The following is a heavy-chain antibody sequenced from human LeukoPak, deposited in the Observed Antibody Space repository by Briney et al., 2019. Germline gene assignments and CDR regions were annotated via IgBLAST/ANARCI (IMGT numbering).Heavy chain of an antibody. CDR3: AKDYKYCSSGYMDV. D-gene: IGHD2-2*01. CDR2: IWFDGGNK. CDR1: GFIFSSTG. Sequence: GGSLRLSCVSSGFIFSSTGMHWVRQAPGKGLEWVAVIWFDGGNKYYADSVKGRFTISRDDSKNTVYLQMNRLRAEDTAVYYCAKDYKYCSSGYMDVWGKGTTVTVAS. V-gene: IGHV3-33*06. J-gene: IGHJ6*03.